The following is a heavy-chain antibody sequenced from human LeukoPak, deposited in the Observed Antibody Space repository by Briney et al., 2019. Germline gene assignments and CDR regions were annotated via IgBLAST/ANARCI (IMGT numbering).Heavy chain of an antibody. Sequence: PGGSLRLSCAASGFTLSSYWMTWVRQAPGKGLEWVANINQDGSENHYADSVKGRFTISRDSAKNSLFLQMNSLRAEDTAVYYCARDRTYCSGGSCYPYYFDYWGQGTLVTVSS. CDR1: GFTLSSYW. J-gene: IGHJ4*02. V-gene: IGHV3-7*01. CDR3: ARDRTYCSGGSCYPYYFDY. D-gene: IGHD2-15*01. CDR2: INQDGSEN.